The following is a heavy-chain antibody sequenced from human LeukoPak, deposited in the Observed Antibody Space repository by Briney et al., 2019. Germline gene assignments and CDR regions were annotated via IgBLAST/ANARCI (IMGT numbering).Heavy chain of an antibody. Sequence: GGSLRLSCAASGFTFSSYAMSWVRQAPGKGLEWVSAISGSGGSTYYADSVKGRFTISRDNSKNTLYLQMNSLRSEDTAVYYCARPQGYCSSTSCYSQGAFDIWGQGTMVTVSS. V-gene: IGHV3-23*01. CDR3: ARPQGYCSSTSCYSQGAFDI. J-gene: IGHJ3*02. CDR2: ISGSGGST. CDR1: GFTFSSYA. D-gene: IGHD2-2*02.